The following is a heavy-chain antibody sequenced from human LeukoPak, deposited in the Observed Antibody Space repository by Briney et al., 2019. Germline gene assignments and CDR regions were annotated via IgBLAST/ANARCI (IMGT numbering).Heavy chain of an antibody. CDR1: GGSISSSSYF. CDR2: IYYSGST. J-gene: IGHJ4*02. V-gene: IGHV4-39*01. D-gene: IGHD2-2*01. Sequence: SETLSLTCTVSGGSISSSSYFWGWIRQPPGKGLEWIGTIYYSGSTYYNPSLKSRVAISVDTSKNQFSLKLSSVTAADTAVYYCARQSDIVVVNYWGQGTLVTVSS. CDR3: ARQSDIVVVNY.